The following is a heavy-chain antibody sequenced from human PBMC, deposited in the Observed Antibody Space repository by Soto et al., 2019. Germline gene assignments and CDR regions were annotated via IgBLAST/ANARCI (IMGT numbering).Heavy chain of an antibody. CDR1: GFTFTNYG. D-gene: IGHD6-19*01. V-gene: IGHV3-21*01. CDR3: TREDSIIIPAVADF. CDR2: VSKSDYT. J-gene: IGHJ4*02. Sequence: PGGSLRLSCAVSGFTFTNYGFNWVRQAPGKGLEWVSSVSKSDYTYYSDPVKGRFTISRDNAKNSVSLQMNNLRAEDTAVYYCTREDSIIIPAVADFWGQGTLVTVSS.